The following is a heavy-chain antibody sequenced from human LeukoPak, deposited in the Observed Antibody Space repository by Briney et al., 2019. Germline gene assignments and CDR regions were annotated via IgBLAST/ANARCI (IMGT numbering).Heavy chain of an antibody. CDR3: ASGDYYDSSGYYS. CDR2: IYYSGST. Sequence: SETLSLSCTVSGGSISSYYWSWIRQPPGKGLEWIGYIYYSGSTSYNPSLKSRVTISVDTSKNQFSLKLSSVTAADTAVYYCASGDYYDSSGYYSWGQGTLVTVSS. V-gene: IGHV4-59*01. D-gene: IGHD3-22*01. J-gene: IGHJ4*02. CDR1: GGSISSYY.